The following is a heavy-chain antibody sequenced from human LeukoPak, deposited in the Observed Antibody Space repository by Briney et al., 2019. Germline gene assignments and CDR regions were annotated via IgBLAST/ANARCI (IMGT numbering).Heavy chain of an antibody. V-gene: IGHV1-69*13. J-gene: IGHJ6*02. CDR2: IIPIFGTA. Sequence: SVKVSCKASRGTFSSYAISWVRQAPGQGLEWMGGIIPIFGTANYAQKFQGRVTITADESTSTAYMELSSLRSEDTAVYYCATIFGVVNPYYYYGMDVWGQGTTVTVSS. CDR1: RGTFSSYA. D-gene: IGHD3-3*01. CDR3: ATIFGVVNPYYYYGMDV.